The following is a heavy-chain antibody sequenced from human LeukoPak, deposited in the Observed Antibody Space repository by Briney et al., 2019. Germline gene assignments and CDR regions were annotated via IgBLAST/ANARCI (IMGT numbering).Heavy chain of an antibody. D-gene: IGHD3-10*01. J-gene: IGHJ4*02. V-gene: IGHV3-7*04. Sequence: DSVKGKFTISRDNAKNSLYLQMNSLRAEDTAVYYCARTYYYRSGSDDYWGEGTPVSVSS. CDR3: ARTYYYRSGSDDY.